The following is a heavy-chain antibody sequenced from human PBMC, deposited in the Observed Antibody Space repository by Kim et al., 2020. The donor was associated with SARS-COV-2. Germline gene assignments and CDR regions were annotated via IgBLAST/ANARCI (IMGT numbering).Heavy chain of an antibody. CDR1: GYTFTSYA. J-gene: IGHJ3*02. CDR3: ARDKLLWFGEPLAFDI. CDR2: INAGNGNT. Sequence: ASVKVSCKASGYTFTSYAMHWVRQAPGQRLEWMGWINAGNGNTKYSQKFQGRVTITRDTSASTAYMELSSLRSEDTAVYYCARDKLLWFGEPLAFDIWGQGTMVTVSS. D-gene: IGHD3-10*01. V-gene: IGHV1-3*01.